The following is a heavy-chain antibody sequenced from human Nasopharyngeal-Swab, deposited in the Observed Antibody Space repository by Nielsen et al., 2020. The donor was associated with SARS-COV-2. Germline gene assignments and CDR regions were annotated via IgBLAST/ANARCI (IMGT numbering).Heavy chain of an antibody. CDR2: IYTSGST. V-gene: IGHV4-61*02. J-gene: IGHJ4*02. D-gene: IGHD3-3*01. CDR3: AREPAFWSGPDY. CDR1: GGSISSGSYY. Sequence: SDTLSLTCTVSGGSISSGSYYWSWIRQPAGKGLEWIGRIYTSGSTNYNPSLKSRVTISVDTSKNQFCLKLSSVTAADTAVYYCAREPAFWSGPDYWGQGTLVTVSS.